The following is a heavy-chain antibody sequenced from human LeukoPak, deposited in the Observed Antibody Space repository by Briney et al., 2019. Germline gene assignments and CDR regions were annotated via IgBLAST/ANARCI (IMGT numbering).Heavy chain of an antibody. V-gene: IGHV1-3*01. CDR3: ARGVVVVPAAPYNWFDP. J-gene: IGHJ5*02. CDR1: GYTFTSYA. Sequence: ASVKVSCKASGYTFTSYATHWVRQAPGQRLEWMGWINAGNGNTKYSQKFQGRVTITRDTSASTAYMELSSLRSEDTAVYYCARGVVVVPAAPYNWFDPWGQGTLVTVSS. CDR2: INAGNGNT. D-gene: IGHD2-2*01.